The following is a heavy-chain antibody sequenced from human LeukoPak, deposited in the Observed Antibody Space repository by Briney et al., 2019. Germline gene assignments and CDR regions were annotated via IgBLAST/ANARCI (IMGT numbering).Heavy chain of an antibody. CDR1: GFTFSSYW. V-gene: IGHV3-66*01. D-gene: IGHD5-18*01. CDR2: IYSGGST. J-gene: IGHJ4*02. CDR3: ARGYSYGYVDY. Sequence: GGSLRLSCAASGFTFSSYWIYWVRQAPGRGLEWVSVIYSGGSTYYADSVKGRFTISRDNSKNTLYLQMNSLRAEDTAVYYCARGYSYGYVDYWGQGTLVTVSS.